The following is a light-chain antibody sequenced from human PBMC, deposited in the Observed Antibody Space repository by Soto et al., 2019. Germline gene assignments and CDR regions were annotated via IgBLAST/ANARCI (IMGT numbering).Light chain of an antibody. V-gene: IGKV3-15*01. Sequence: EIVMTQSPATLSVTTGERATLSCRASQSVSSNSAWYQQKPGQAPRLLIYGASTRATGIPARFSGSGSGTEFTLTISSLQSEDFAVYDCQQYNNWPPLTFGGGTKVEIK. CDR3: QQYNNWPPLT. J-gene: IGKJ4*01. CDR2: GAS. CDR1: QSVSSN.